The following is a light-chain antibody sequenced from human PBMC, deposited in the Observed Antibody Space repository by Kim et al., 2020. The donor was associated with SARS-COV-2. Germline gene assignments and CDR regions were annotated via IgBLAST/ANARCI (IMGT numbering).Light chain of an antibody. J-gene: IGLJ2*01. CDR3: GADHGSGSNFVTV. V-gene: IGLV9-49*01. Sequence: ELTQPPSASASLGASVTLTCTLSSGYSNYKVDWYQQRPGKGPRFVMRVGTGGIVGSKGDGIPDRFSVLGSGLNRYLTIKNIQEEDESDYHCGADHGSGSNFVTVFGGGTQQTVL. CDR2: VGTGGIVG. CDR1: SGYSNYK.